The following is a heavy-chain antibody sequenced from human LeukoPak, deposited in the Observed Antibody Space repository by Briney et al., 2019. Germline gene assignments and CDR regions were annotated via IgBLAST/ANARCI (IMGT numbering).Heavy chain of an antibody. Sequence: SETLSLTCTVSGGSIRSSSYYWGWIRQPPGKGPEWIGSIHYSGSTYYNPSLKSRVTISVDTSNNQFSLKLSSVTAADTAVYYCARLIRGGYMDVWGKGTTVTVSS. D-gene: IGHD2-8*01. CDR3: ARLIRGGYMDV. CDR1: GGSIRSSSYY. V-gene: IGHV4-39*07. J-gene: IGHJ6*03. CDR2: IHYSGST.